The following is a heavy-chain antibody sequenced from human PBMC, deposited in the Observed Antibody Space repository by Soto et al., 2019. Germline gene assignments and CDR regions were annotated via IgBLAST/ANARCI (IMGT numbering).Heavy chain of an antibody. J-gene: IGHJ4*02. Sequence: QVQLQESGPGLVKPSQTLSLTCTVSGGSISSGGYYWSWIRQHPGKGLEWIGYIYYSGSTYYNPSLKSRVTISVDTSKNQFSLKLSSVTAADTAVYYCASLGYCSSTSCFSRGYFDYWGQGTLVTVSS. CDR3: ASLGYCSSTSCFSRGYFDY. CDR2: IYYSGST. V-gene: IGHV4-31*03. D-gene: IGHD2-2*01. CDR1: GGSISSGGYY.